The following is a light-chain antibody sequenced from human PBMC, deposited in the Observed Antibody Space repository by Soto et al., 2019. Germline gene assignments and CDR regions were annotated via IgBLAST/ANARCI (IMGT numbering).Light chain of an antibody. Sequence: QSVLTQPPSASGTPGQRVTISCSGSSSNIGTNTVNWYQQLSATAPKVLIYRNIERPSGVSDRFSGSKSGTSASLAISGLQYEDEGDYYCAAWDESLVAYVFGTGTKVTVL. V-gene: IGLV1-44*01. CDR3: AAWDESLVAYV. CDR2: RNI. CDR1: SSNIGTNT. J-gene: IGLJ1*01.